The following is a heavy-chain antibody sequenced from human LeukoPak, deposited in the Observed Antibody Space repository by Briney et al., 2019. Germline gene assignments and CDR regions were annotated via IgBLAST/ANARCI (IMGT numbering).Heavy chain of an antibody. CDR3: ARFLYSSSWYHFDY. CDR2: ISAYNGNT. Sequence: ASVKVSCKASGYTFTSYGISWVRQAPGQGLEWMGWISAYNGNTNYAQKLQGRVTMTTDTSTSTAYMELRSLRSDDTAVYYCARFLYSSSWYHFDYWGQGTLVTVSS. V-gene: IGHV1-18*01. D-gene: IGHD6-13*01. J-gene: IGHJ4*02. CDR1: GYTFTSYG.